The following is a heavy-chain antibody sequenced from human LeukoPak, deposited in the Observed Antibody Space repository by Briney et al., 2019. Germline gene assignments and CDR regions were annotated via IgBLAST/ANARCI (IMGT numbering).Heavy chain of an antibody. V-gene: IGHV4-38-2*02. CDR2: IYHRGST. D-gene: IGHD3-16*01. Sequence: SETLSLTCTVSGYSISIGYYWGWIRQPPGKGLEWIGSIYHRGSTYYNPSLKSRITISVDTSNQFSLKLSSVTAADTAVYYCAREGGGFDYWGQGTLVTVSS. CDR1: GYSISIGYY. J-gene: IGHJ4*02. CDR3: AREGGGFDY.